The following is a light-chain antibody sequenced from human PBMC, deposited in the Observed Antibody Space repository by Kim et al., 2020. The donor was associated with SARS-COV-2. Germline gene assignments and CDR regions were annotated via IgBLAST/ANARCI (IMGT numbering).Light chain of an antibody. V-gene: IGKV1-39*01. J-gene: IGKJ4*01. CDR1: QSISSY. Sequence: DIQMTQSPSSLSASVGDRVTITCRASQSISSYLNWYQQKPGKAPKLLIYAASSLQSGVPSRFSGSGSGTDFTLTISSLQPEEFAPYYCQQSYSTPPLTFGGGTKVDSK. CDR2: AAS. CDR3: QQSYSTPPLT.